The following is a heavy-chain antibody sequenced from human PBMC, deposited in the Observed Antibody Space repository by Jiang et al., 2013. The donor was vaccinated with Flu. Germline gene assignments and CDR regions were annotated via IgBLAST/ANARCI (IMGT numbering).Heavy chain of an antibody. CDR1: GYSISSGYY. J-gene: IGHJ4*02. D-gene: IGHD3-22*01. V-gene: IGHV4-38-2*02. Sequence: YGSGLVKPSETLSLTCAVSGYSISSGYYWGWIRQPPGKGMEWIGSIYHSGSTNYNPSLQSRVTISVDTSKNQFSLRMTSVTAADTAVYYCARDGGNHYFDSSGYYPLDYWGQGTPVTVSS. CDR2: IYHSGST. CDR3: ARDGGNHYFDSSGYYPLDY.